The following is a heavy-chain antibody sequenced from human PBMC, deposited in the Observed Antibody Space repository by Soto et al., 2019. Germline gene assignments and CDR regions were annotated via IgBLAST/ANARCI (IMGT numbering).Heavy chain of an antibody. CDR1: GGSISSSSYY. J-gene: IGHJ4*01. CDR2: IYYSGST. V-gene: IGHV4-39*07. Sequence: PSETLSLTCTVSGGSISSSSYYWGWIRQPPGKGLEWIGSIYYSGSTYYNPSLKSRITTSVDTSNNQFSLKLTSVTAADTAVYYCARVHVMVVAGSTFDYWGHGTLVTVSS. CDR3: ARVHVMVVAGSTFDY. D-gene: IGHD6-19*01.